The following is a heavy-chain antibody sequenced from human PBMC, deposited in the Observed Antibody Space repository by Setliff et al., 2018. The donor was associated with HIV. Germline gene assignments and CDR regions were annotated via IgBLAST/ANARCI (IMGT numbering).Heavy chain of an antibody. CDR2: IGPYNART. V-gene: IGHV1-18*01. CDR3: ARDLGFGGDGYNRARGGTDY. Sequence: GASVKVSCKTSGYMFIAYGMSWVRRAPGQGLEWMGWIGPYNARTEYSQKFQGRVTITRDASASTAYMELSRLRSDDTAVYYCARDLGFGGDGYNRARGGTDYWGQGTLVTVSS. D-gene: IGHD2-21*01. CDR1: GYMFIAYG. J-gene: IGHJ4*02.